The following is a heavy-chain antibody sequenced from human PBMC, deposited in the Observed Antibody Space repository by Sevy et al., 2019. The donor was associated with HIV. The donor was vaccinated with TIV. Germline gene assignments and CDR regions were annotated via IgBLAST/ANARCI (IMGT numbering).Heavy chain of an antibody. D-gene: IGHD6-13*01. CDR1: GVTFSYYG. CDR3: VINTAAAGIGGFDY. CDR2: IGYDGDTK. Sequence: GGSLRLSCAASGVTFSYYGMHWVRQAPGKGLEWVAFIGYDGDTKYFEDSVKGRFTISRDTSKNTLYLQMNSLRTEDTAFYYWVINTAAAGIGGFDYWGQGTLGTVSS. J-gene: IGHJ4*02. V-gene: IGHV3-30*02.